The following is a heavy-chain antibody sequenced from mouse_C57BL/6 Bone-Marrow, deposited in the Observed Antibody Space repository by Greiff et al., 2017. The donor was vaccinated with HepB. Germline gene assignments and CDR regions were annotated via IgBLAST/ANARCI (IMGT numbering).Heavy chain of an antibody. CDR3: TTSGLPFFAY. V-gene: IGHV14-4*01. CDR2: IDPENGDT. Sequence: EVQGVESGAELVRPGASVKLSCTASGFNIKDDYMHWVKQRPEQGLEWIGWIDPENGDTEYASKFQGKATITADTSSNTAYLQLSSLTSEDTAVYYCTTSGLPFFAYWGQGTLVTVSA. D-gene: IGHD2-4*01. CDR1: GFNIKDDY. J-gene: IGHJ3*01.